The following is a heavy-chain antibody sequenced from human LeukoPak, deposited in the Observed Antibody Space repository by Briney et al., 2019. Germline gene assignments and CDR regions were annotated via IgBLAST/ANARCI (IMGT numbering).Heavy chain of an antibody. J-gene: IGHJ3*02. V-gene: IGHV4-59*01. CDR1: GGAISSYY. D-gene: IGHD3-16*02. Sequence: SETPSLTCTVSGGAISSYYWSWIRQPPGKGLEWIGYIYYSGSTNYNPSLKSRVTISVDTSKNQFSLKLSSVTAADTAVYYCARVILGAFDIWGQGTMVTVSS. CDR3: ARVILGAFDI. CDR2: IYYSGST.